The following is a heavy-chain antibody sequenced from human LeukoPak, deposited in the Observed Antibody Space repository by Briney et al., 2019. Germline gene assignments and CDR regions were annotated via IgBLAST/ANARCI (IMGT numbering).Heavy chain of an antibody. CDR3: AREASTSCYLDV. CDR1: GGSISSYY. CDR2: IYTSGST. V-gene: IGHV4-4*07. J-gene: IGHJ6*04. Sequence: SETLSLTCTVSGGSISSYYWSWIRQPAGKGLEWIGRIYTSGSTNYNPSLKSRVTISVDTSKNQFSLKLSPVSAADTAVYYCAREASTSCYLDVWGKGTTVTVSS. D-gene: IGHD2-2*01.